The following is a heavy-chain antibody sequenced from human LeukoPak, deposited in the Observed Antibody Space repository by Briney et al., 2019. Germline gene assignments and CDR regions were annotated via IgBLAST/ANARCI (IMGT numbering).Heavy chain of an antibody. CDR2: ISSSSSTI. CDR3: ARARPLEWVRYYYMDV. J-gene: IGHJ6*03. D-gene: IGHD5-12*01. CDR1: GFTFSSYS. Sequence: PGGSLRLSCAASGFTFSSYSMNWVRQAPGKGLEWVSYISSSSSTICYADSVKGRFTISRDNAKNSLYLQMNSLRAEDTAVYYCARARPLEWVRYYYMDVWGKGTTVTVSS. V-gene: IGHV3-48*01.